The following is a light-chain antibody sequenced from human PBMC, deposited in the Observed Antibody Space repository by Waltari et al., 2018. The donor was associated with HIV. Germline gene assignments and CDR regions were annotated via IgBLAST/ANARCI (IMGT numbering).Light chain of an antibody. V-gene: IGLV1-47*01. Sequence: QSVLTQPPSASGTPGQRVTISCSGSSSNIGSKYVYWYQQLPGTATKLRIYRNKQRPSGVPDRFSGSKSGTSASLAISGLRSEDEADYYCAAWDDSLSVVYVFGTGTKVTVL. CDR1: SSNIGSKY. CDR3: AAWDDSLSVVYV. CDR2: RNK. J-gene: IGLJ1*01.